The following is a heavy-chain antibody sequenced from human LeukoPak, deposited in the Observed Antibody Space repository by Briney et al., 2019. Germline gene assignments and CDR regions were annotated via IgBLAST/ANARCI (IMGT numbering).Heavy chain of an antibody. CDR3: AREVPWFGELPNWFDP. J-gene: IGHJ5*02. CDR2: INHSGST. D-gene: IGHD3-10*01. Sequence: PSETLSLTCAVYGGSFSGYYWSWIRQPPGKGLEWIGEINHSGSTNYNPSLKSRVTISVDTSKNQFSLKLSSVTAADTAVYYCAREVPWFGELPNWFDPWGQGTLVTVSS. CDR1: GGSFSGYY. V-gene: IGHV4-34*01.